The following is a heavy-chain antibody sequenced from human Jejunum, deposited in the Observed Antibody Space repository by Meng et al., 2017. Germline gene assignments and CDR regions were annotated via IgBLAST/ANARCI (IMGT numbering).Heavy chain of an antibody. CDR2: IFPGDSDT. CDR1: GYRYSDYW. CDR3: ARRGWYEIDS. D-gene: IGHD6-19*01. J-gene: IGHJ4*02. Sequence: GESLKISWKGAGYRYSDYWIGWVRQMPGKGVEWMGIIFPGDSDTRYSPSFQGHVTISADRSAVYLQWSSLKSSDSAIYFCARRGWYEIDSWGQGTQVTVSS. V-gene: IGHV5-51*01.